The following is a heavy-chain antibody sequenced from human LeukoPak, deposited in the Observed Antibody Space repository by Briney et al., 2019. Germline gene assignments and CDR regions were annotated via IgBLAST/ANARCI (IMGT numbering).Heavy chain of an antibody. J-gene: IGHJ4*02. CDR1: GGSISYYY. D-gene: IGHD4-23*01. V-gene: IGHV4-59*08. Sequence: SETLSLTCTVSGGSISYYYWSWIRQPPGKGLEWIGYIYYNGSTNYNPSLKSRVTISVDTSKNQFSLRLSSVTAADTAVYYCARRTVVTGVYYFDYWGQGTLVTVSS. CDR2: IYYNGST. CDR3: ARRTVVTGVYYFDY.